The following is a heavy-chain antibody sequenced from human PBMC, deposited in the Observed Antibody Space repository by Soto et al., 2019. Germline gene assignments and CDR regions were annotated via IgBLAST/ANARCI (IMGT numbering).Heavy chain of an antibody. J-gene: IGHJ6*02. V-gene: IGHV4-39*01. CDR3: AVDIVVVPAALGYYYYGMDV. D-gene: IGHD2-2*01. CDR1: GGSISSGGYS. Sequence: PSETLSLTCAVSGGSISSGGYSWSWIRQPPGKGLEWIGSIYYSGSTYYNPSLKSRVTISVDTSKNQFSLKLSSVTAADTAVYYCAVDIVVVPAALGYYYYGMDVWGQGTTVTVSS. CDR2: IYYSGST.